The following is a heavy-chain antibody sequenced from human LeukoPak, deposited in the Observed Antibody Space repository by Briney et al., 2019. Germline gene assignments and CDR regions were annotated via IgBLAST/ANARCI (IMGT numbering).Heavy chain of an antibody. CDR2: FSGSGGST. J-gene: IGHJ5*02. CDR1: GFTFDDYA. Sequence: GGSLRLSCAASGFTFDDYAMSWVRQAPGKGLEWVSAFSGSGGSTYYADSVKGRFTISRDNSKNTLYLQMNSLRAEDTAVYYCAKSSPPPLRSWGQGTLVTVSS. CDR3: AKSSPPPLRS. V-gene: IGHV3-23*01.